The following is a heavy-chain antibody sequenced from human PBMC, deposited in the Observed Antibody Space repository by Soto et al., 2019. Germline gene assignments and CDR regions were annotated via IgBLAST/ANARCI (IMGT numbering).Heavy chain of an antibody. J-gene: IGHJ4*02. D-gene: IGHD2-2*01. V-gene: IGHV4-4*02. CDR1: GGSISSSDW. CDR3: ARELVPAANIYYFDY. CDR2: IYHSGST. Sequence: SETLSLTCAVSGGSISSSDWWSWVRQPPGKGLEWIGEIYHSGSTNYNPSLKSRVTISVDKSKNQFSLKLSSVTAADTAVYYCARELVPAANIYYFDYWGQGTLVTVSS.